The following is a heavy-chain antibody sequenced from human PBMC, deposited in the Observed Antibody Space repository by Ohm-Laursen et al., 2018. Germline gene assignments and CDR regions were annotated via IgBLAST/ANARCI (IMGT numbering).Heavy chain of an antibody. V-gene: IGHV4-59*01. J-gene: IGHJ6*02. CDR1: GGSISSYY. CDR2: ISDSGST. D-gene: IGHD3-10*01. Sequence: PGTLSLTCTVSGGSISSYYWSWIRQPPGKGLEWIGYISDSGSTNYNPSLNSRGTISADTSKNQFSLKLSSVTAADTAVYYCASGMHGSGSVYYYYYGMDVWGQGTTVTVSS. CDR3: ASGMHGSGSVYYYYYGMDV.